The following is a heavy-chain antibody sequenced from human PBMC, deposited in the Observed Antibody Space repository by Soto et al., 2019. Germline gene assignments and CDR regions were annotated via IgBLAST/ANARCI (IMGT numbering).Heavy chain of an antibody. CDR1: GFSLNNNGIY. V-gene: IGHV2-70*01. CDR2: IDWDDNK. CDR3: ARILGRSYFDY. Sequence: GSGPTLVNPTQTLTLTCTFSGFSLNNNGIYVTWIRHPPGKALEWLALIDWDDNKSYNTSLKTRLTISKDTSKNQVVLIMTNMDPVDTATYYCARILGRSYFDYWGQGTLVTVSS. J-gene: IGHJ4*02. D-gene: IGHD3-3*01.